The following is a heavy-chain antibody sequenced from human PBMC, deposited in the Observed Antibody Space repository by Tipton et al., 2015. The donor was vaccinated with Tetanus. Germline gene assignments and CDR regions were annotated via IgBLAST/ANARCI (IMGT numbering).Heavy chain of an antibody. V-gene: IGHV4-39*07. J-gene: IGHJ4*02. CDR2: VYHSGTT. CDR3: ARDSYYSSRWSFADY. Sequence: PGLVKPSETLSLGCTVSGGSIASDGYYWGWIRQPPGKGLQWIGSVYHSGTTYYNPSLTGRATISVDTSKNQFSLELTSVTAADTAVYYCARDSYYSSRWSFADYWGQGTQVTVSS. CDR1: GGSIASDGYY. D-gene: IGHD3-22*01.